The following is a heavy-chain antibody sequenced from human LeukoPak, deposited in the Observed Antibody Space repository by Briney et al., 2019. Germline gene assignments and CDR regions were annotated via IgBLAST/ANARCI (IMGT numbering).Heavy chain of an antibody. Sequence: GSLRLSCAASGFTFSSYEMNWVRQAPGKGLEWVSYISSSGSTIYYADSVKGRFTISRDNAKNSLYLQMNSLRAEDTAVYYCAELAITMIGGVWGKGTTVTISS. V-gene: IGHV3-48*03. CDR2: ISSSGSTI. D-gene: IGHD3-10*02. J-gene: IGHJ6*04. CDR3: AELAITMIGGV. CDR1: GFTFSSYE.